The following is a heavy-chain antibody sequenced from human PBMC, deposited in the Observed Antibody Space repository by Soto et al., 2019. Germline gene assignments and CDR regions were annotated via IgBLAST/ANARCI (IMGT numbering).Heavy chain of an antibody. J-gene: IGHJ6*03. CDR1: GGSISSYY. V-gene: IGHV4-59*08. Sequence: PSETLSLTCTVSGGSISSYYWSWIRQPPGKGLEWIGYIYYSGSTNYNPSLKSRVTISVDTSKNQFSLKLSSVTAADTAVYYCARQNSYYYYMDVWGKGTTVNVSS. CDR2: IYYSGST. CDR3: ARQNSYYYYMDV.